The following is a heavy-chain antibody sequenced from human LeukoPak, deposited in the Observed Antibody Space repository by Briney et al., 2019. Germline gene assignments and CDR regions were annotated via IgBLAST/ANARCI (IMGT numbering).Heavy chain of an antibody. CDR1: GFTFSSYG. CDR2: IRYDGSNK. V-gene: IGHV3-30*02. Sequence: GGSLRLSCAASGFTFSSYGMHWVRQAPGKGLEWVTFIRYDGSNKYYTDSVKARFTISRDNSKNTLYLQMNSLRAEDTAVYYCARHRELGLWGQGTLVSVSS. CDR3: ARHRELGL. J-gene: IGHJ4*02. D-gene: IGHD1-26*01.